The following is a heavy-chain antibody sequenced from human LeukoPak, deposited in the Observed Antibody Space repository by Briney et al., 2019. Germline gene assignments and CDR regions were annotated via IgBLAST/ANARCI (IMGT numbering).Heavy chain of an antibody. CDR2: IFATGHT. CDR1: GGSIRNQY. V-gene: IGHV4-4*07. Sequence: SETLSLTCTVSGGSIRNQYWAWMRQPAGKGLEWIGRIFATGHTDSNPSLRSRVTISVDTPKNQFSLRLTSVTAADTAFYYCAREWPGSYDALTGLYEGGYYFDKWGQGTLVTVSS. D-gene: IGHD3-16*01. CDR3: AREWPGSYDALTGLYEGGYYFDK. J-gene: IGHJ4*02.